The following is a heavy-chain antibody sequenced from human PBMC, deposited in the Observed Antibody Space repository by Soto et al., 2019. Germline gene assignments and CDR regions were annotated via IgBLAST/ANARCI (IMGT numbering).Heavy chain of an antibody. Sequence: EVQLVESGGDLVQPGGSLRLSCAASGFTFSSYSMNWVRQAPGKGLEWGSYMSSSSSTIYYAESVKGRFTISRDHAENSLYLQINNLRAEDTAGYYCARARPPNWFVRWGQRTLVTVST. J-gene: IGHJ5*02. V-gene: IGHV3-48*01. CDR3: ARARPPNWFVR. CDR1: GFTFSSYS. CDR2: MSSSSSTI.